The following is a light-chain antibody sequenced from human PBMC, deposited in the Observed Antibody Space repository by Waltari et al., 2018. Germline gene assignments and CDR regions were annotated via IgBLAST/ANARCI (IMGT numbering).Light chain of an antibody. Sequence: EVVMTQSPATLSVSPGERATLSFRASQSVSSNVAWYQQKPGQAPRLLIYGASTRATGIPARFSGSGSGTEFTLTISSMQSEDFAVYYCQQDNNWPPYTFGQVTKLEIK. CDR2: GAS. J-gene: IGKJ2*01. V-gene: IGKV3-15*01. CDR3: QQDNNWPPYT. CDR1: QSVSSN.